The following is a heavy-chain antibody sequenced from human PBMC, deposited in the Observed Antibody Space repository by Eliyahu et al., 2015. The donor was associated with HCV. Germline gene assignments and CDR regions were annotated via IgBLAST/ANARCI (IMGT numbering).Heavy chain of an antibody. CDR3: ARGGGGPDYGDSSFDF. V-gene: IGHV4-34*01. CDR2: INHSGST. CDR1: XXSFSGHY. D-gene: IGHD4-17*01. J-gene: IGHJ4*02. Sequence: QVQLQQWGEGLLKPSETLSLTCAVXXXSFSGHYXXWIRQPXGKGLEWIGEINHSGSTNXNPSLKTRVTIXVDTSKNQFSLKVTPVTAADTAVYYCARGGGGPDYGDSSFDFWGQGTPVTVSS.